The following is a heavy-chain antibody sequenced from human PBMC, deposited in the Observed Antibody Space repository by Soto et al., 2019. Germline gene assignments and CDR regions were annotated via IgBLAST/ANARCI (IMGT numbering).Heavy chain of an antibody. D-gene: IGHD3-3*01. CDR1: GFIFSNYA. V-gene: IGHV3-33*01. J-gene: IGHJ4*02. CDR3: ARGLDFWSAQDY. CDR2: IWDDGNNK. Sequence: QVQVVESGGGVVQPGRSLRLSCAASGFIFSNYAMYWVRQAPGKGLEWVAAIWDDGNNKYYGDSVQGRFTISRDNPKNTLYLQMNSLRVEDTAVYYCARGLDFWSAQDYWGQGTLVTVSS.